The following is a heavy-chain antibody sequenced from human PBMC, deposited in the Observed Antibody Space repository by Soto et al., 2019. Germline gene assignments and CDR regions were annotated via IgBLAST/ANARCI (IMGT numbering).Heavy chain of an antibody. Sequence: ASVKVSCKASGYTFTSYYMHWVRQAPGQGLEWMGIINPSGGSTSYAQKFQGRVTMTRDTSTSTVYMELSSLSSEDTAVYYCAKDGDTAMDSVCDYYNGMDVWGQGTTVTVSS. V-gene: IGHV1-46*01. CDR2: INPSGGST. CDR1: GYTFTSYY. CDR3: AKDGDTAMDSVCDYYNGMDV. D-gene: IGHD5-18*01. J-gene: IGHJ6*02.